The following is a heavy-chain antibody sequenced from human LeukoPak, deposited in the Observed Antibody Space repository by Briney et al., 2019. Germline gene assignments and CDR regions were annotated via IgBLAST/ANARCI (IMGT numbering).Heavy chain of an antibody. J-gene: IGHJ6*02. CDR3: ARKYYDILTGYTAMDV. D-gene: IGHD3-9*01. CDR2: IYYSGST. Sequence: PSETLSLTCTVSGGSINSSYWNWIRQSPGKGLEWIGYIYYSGSTTYNPSLKSRVTISVDTSKNQFSLKMRSVTAADTAVYYCARKYYDILTGYTAMDVWGQGTTVTVSS. CDR1: GGSINSSY. V-gene: IGHV4-59*01.